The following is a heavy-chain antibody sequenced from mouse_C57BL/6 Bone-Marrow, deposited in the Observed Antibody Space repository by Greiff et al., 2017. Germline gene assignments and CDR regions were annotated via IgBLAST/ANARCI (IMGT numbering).Heavy chain of an antibody. CDR1: GYTFTSYW. CDR3: ARGYGGSWNYFAY. D-gene: IGHD1-1*01. V-gene: IGHV1-50*01. Sequence: QVQLQQPGAELVKPGASVKLSCKASGYTFTSYWMQWVKQRPGQGLEWIGEIDPSDSYTNYTQKFKGQATLTVDTSSSTAYMQLSSLTSEDSAVYYCARGYGGSWNYFAYWGQGTTLTVSA. CDR2: IDPSDSYT. J-gene: IGHJ2*01.